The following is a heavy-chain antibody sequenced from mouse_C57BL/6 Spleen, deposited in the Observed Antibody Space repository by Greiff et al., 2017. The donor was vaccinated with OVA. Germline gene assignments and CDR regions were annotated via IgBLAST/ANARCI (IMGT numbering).Heavy chain of an antibody. CDR3: AREVYYDYDGWFAY. D-gene: IGHD2-4*01. CDR2: INPSNGGT. CDR1: GYTFTSYW. J-gene: IGHJ3*01. Sequence: QVQLQQPGADLVKPGASVKLSCKASGYTFTSYWMHWVKQRPGQGLEWIGNINPSNGGTNYNEKFKSKATLTVDKSSSTAYMQLRSLTSEDSAVYYIAREVYYDYDGWFAYWGQGTLVTVSA. V-gene: IGHV1-53*01.